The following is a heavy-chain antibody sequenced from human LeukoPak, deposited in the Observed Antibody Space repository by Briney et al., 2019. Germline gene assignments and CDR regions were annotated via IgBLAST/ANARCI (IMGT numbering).Heavy chain of an antibody. V-gene: IGHV4-4*07. CDR3: ARETYYYDSSGHDY. CDR1: GGSISSYY. CDR2: IYTSGST. Sequence: SETLSLTCTVSGGSISSYYWSWIWQPAGKGLEWIGRIYTSGSTNYNPSLKSRVTISVDTSKNQFSLKLSSVTAADTAVYYCARETYYYDSSGHDYWGQGTLVTVSS. J-gene: IGHJ4*02. D-gene: IGHD3-22*01.